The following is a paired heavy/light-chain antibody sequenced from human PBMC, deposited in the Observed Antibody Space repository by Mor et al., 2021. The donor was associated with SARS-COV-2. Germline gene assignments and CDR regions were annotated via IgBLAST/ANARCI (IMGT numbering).Heavy chain of an antibody. CDR3: AREPWNWKDEDC. V-gene: IGHV3-7*01. Sequence: EVQVVESGGDLVQPGGSLRLSCAASGFTFSTSWMSWVRQAPGKGLEWVANIKGDGSEKNYVDSLKGRFTISRDNAKNSLYLQMNSLRVEDTAVYYCAREPWNWKDEDCWGQGTLVTVSS. CDR1: GFTFSTSW. D-gene: IGHD1-1*01. CDR2: IKGDGSEK. J-gene: IGHJ4*02.
Light chain of an antibody. V-gene: IGLV3-10*01. Sequence: SYELTQPPSVSVSPGQTARITCSGDALPKKYAYWYQQKSGQAPVLVIYEDTKRPSGIPERFSGSSSGTMATLTISGAQVEDEADYYCYSTDISSDYRGVFGGGTKLTVL. CDR3: YSTDISSDYRGV. CDR1: ALPKKY. CDR2: EDT. J-gene: IGLJ2*01.